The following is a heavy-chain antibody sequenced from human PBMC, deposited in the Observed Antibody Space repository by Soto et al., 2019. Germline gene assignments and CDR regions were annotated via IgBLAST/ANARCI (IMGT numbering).Heavy chain of an antibody. V-gene: IGHV3-23*01. CDR2: ITDSGGST. CDR1: GFTFTNVA. CDR3: GKLYWNPRYTHY. Sequence: GGSLRLSCAASGFTFTNVAMTWVRLAPGKGLEWVSTITDSGGSTDYADSVKGRFTISRDNSKSTLYLQMNNLRADDTAVYYCGKLYWNPRYTHYWGQGARVTVAS. D-gene: IGHD1-1*01. J-gene: IGHJ4*02.